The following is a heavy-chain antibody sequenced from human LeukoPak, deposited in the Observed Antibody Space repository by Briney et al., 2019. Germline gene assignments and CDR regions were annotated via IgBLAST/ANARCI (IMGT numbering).Heavy chain of an antibody. Sequence: PSETLSLTCAVYGGSFSGYYWSWIRQPPGKGLEWIGEINHSGSTNYNPSPKSRVTISVDTSKNQFSLKLSSVTAADTAVYYCASDTGAGGYSYGYVYWGQGTLVTVSS. V-gene: IGHV4-34*01. CDR3: ASDTGAGGYSYGYVY. J-gene: IGHJ4*02. CDR1: GGSFSGYY. D-gene: IGHD5-18*01. CDR2: INHSGST.